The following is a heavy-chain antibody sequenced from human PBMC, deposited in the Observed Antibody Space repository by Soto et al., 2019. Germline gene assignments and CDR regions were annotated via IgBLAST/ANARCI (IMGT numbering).Heavy chain of an antibody. CDR3: AKGRDGGSGYPSHFQH. CDR1: GFTFSSYA. V-gene: IGHV3-23*01. Sequence: GGSLRLSCAASGFTFSSYAMSWVRQAPGKGLEWVSAISGSGGSTYYADSVKGRFTISRDNSKNTLYLQMNSLRAEDTAVYYCAKGRDGGSGYPSHFQHWGQGTLVTVSS. CDR2: ISGSGGST. J-gene: IGHJ1*01. D-gene: IGHD3-3*01.